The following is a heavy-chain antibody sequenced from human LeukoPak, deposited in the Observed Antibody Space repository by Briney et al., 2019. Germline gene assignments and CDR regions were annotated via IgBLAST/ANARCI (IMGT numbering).Heavy chain of an antibody. CDR1: GYTFIGYY. CDR3: ARDDGALGAFDI. Sequence: ASVKVSCKASGYTFIGYYMHWVRQAPGQGLEWMGWINPNSGGTNYAQKFQGRVTMTRDTSISTAYMELSRLRSDDTAVYYCARDDGALGAFDIWGQGTMVTVSS. J-gene: IGHJ3*02. V-gene: IGHV1-2*02. CDR2: INPNSGGT.